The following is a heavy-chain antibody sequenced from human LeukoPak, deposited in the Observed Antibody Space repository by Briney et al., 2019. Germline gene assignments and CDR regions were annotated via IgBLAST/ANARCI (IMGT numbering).Heavy chain of an antibody. CDR2: IIPILGIA. CDR1: GGTFSSYA. V-gene: IGHV1-69*04. J-gene: IGHJ6*02. CDR3: ARINYYYYYGMDV. Sequence: ASVKVSCKASGGTFSSYAISWVRQAPGQGLEWMGRIIPILGIANYAQKFQGRVTITADKSTSTAYMELSSLRSEDTAVYYCARINYYYYYGMDVWGQGTTVTVSS.